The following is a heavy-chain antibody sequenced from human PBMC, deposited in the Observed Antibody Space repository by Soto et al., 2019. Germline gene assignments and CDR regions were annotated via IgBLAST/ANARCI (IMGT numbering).Heavy chain of an antibody. V-gene: IGHV1-8*01. J-gene: IGHJ5*02. CDR1: GYTFTSYD. Sequence: VASVKVSCKASGYTFTSYDINWVRQATGQGLEWMGWMNPNSGNTGYAQKFQGRVTMTRDASISTAYMELSSLRSEDTAVYYCARVTTGNWFDPWGQGTLVTVSS. CDR3: ARVTTGNWFDP. D-gene: IGHD1-1*01. CDR2: MNPNSGNT.